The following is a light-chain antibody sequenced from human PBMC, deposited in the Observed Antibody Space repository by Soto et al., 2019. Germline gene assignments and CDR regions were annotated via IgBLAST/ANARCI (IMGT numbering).Light chain of an antibody. CDR3: CAYVSSNTLL. V-gene: IGLV2-23*01. CDR1: SRDVGGYDL. Sequence: QSALTQPASVSGSPGQSITISCTGTSRDVGGYDLVSWYQQHPGKAPKLIIYEGSKRPSGISNRFSGSKSSNTASLIISGLQGDDEGDYYCCAYVSSNTLLFGGGTKLTVL. CDR2: EGS. J-gene: IGLJ3*02.